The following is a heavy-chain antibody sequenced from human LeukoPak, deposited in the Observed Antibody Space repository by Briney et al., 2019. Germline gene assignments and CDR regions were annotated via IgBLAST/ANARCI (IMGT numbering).Heavy chain of an antibody. V-gene: IGHV4-4*02. CDR1: GGSISSSNW. CDR3: ARDVHNPSSGWTGEGFDP. D-gene: IGHD6-19*01. CDR2: IYHSGST. J-gene: IGHJ5*02. Sequence: PSVTLSLTCAVSGGSISSSNWWSWVRQPPGKGLEWIGEIYHSGSTNYNPSLKSRVTISVDKSKNQFSLKLSSVTAADTAVYYCARDVHNPSSGWTGEGFDPWGQGTLVTVSS.